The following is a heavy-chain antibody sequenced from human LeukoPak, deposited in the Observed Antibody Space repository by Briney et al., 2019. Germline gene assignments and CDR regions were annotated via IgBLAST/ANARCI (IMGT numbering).Heavy chain of an antibody. J-gene: IGHJ4*02. Sequence: ASVKVSCKASGYTFTSYGISWVRQAPGQGLEWMGWISAYNDNTNYAQKLQGRVTMTADTSTSTAYMELRSLRSDDTAVYYCARVHYDILTGYSYFDYWGQGTLVTVSS. V-gene: IGHV1-18*01. CDR2: ISAYNDNT. CDR1: GYTFTSYG. D-gene: IGHD3-9*01. CDR3: ARVHYDILTGYSYFDY.